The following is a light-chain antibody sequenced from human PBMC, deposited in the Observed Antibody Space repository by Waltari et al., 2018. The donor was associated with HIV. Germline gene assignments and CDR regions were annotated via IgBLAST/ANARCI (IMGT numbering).Light chain of an antibody. CDR3: GTWDPRLGSAV. Sequence: QSVLTQPPSGSAAPGHKVTIPSSVSSHFRNHFVSSYQHLPGAAPKLLIYDNNNRPSGISDRFSGSKSGTSATLGITGLQTGDEADYYCGTWDPRLGSAVFGGGTKLTVL. CDR2: DNN. J-gene: IGLJ3*02. V-gene: IGLV1-51*01. CDR1: SSHFRNHF.